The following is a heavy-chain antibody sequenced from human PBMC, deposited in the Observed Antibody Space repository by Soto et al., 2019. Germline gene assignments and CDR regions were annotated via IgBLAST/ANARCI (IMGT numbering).Heavy chain of an antibody. V-gene: IGHV2-26*01. CDR3: ARIRGYCSGGSCYFYSFALDV. CDR2: ILSNDEE. Sequence: QVTLKESGPVLVKPTETLTLTCTVSGFSLSDADVGVAWIRQPPGKALEWLAHILSNDEEVFSSSLRTRLTTSKDTSRSQVVLTMSNMEPVDTATYYCARIRGYCSGGSCYFYSFALDVWVPGTTVTVS. D-gene: IGHD2-15*01. CDR1: GFSLSDADVG. J-gene: IGHJ6*02.